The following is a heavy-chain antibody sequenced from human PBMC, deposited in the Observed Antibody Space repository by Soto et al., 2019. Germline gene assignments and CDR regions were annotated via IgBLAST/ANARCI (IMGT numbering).Heavy chain of an antibody. CDR2: ISAYNGNT. CDR1: GYTFTSYG. Sequence: ASVKVSCKASGYTFTSYGISWVRQAPGQGLEWMGWISAYNGNTNYAQKLQGRVTMTTDTSTSTAYMELRSLRSDDTAVYYCARDAYYYGSGSYYTLDYWGPGTLVTVSS. V-gene: IGHV1-18*01. D-gene: IGHD3-10*01. CDR3: ARDAYYYGSGSYYTLDY. J-gene: IGHJ4*02.